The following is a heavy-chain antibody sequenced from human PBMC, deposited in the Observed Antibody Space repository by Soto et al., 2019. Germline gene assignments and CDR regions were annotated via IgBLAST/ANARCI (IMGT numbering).Heavy chain of an antibody. J-gene: IGHJ4*02. D-gene: IGHD3-9*01. CDR3: ARARDDILTGYYITEYYFDY. V-gene: IGHV1-18*01. CDR2: ISTYNGNT. CDR1: GYTFTSYD. Sequence: GASVKVSCKASGYTFTSYDFSWVRQAPGQELEWMGWISTYNGNTNYAQKFQGRVTMTTDTSTSTAYMELRSLRSEDTAVYYCARARDDILTGYYITEYYFDYWGQGTLVTVSS.